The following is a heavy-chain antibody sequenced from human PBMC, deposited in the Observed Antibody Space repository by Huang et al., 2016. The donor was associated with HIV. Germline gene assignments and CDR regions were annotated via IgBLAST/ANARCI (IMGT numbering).Heavy chain of an antibody. CDR2: IYTSGST. CDR3: TRGGYNFEF. CDR1: GGSISSGNYY. Sequence: QVQLQESGPGLVKPSQTLSLTCAVSGGSISSGNYYWSWVRQPAGKGLEWIGHIYTSGSTNDNPFLKSRVTISKDTSKNQFSLKLSSVTAVDTAVYYCTRGGYNFEFWGQGTLVTVSS. J-gene: IGHJ4*02. V-gene: IGHV4-61*09. D-gene: IGHD5-12*01.